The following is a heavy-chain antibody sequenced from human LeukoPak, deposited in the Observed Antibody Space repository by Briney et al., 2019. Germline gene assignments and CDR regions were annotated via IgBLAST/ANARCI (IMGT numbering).Heavy chain of an antibody. CDR2: IWYDGSNK. V-gene: IGHV3-33*01. D-gene: IGHD2-15*01. CDR1: GFTFSSYG. J-gene: IGHJ3*02. CDR3: ARDVRTEYCSGGSCSNAFDI. Sequence: GGSLRLSCAASGFTFSSYGMHWVRQAPGKGLEWVAVIWYDGSNKYYADSVKGRFTISRDNSKNTLYLQMNSLRAKDTAVYYCARDVRTEYCSGGSCSNAFDIWGQGTMVTVSS.